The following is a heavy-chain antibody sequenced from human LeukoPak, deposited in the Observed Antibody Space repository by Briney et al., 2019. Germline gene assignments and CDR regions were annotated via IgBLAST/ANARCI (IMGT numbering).Heavy chain of an antibody. D-gene: IGHD1-26*01. J-gene: IGHJ5*02. Sequence: ASVKVSCKASGYTFTSYDINWVRQATGQGLEWMGWMNPNSGNTGYAQKFQGRVTMTRNTSISTAYMELNSLRAEDTAVYYCAKDLTVGATIDWFDPWGQGTLVTVSS. V-gene: IGHV1-8*01. CDR1: GYTFTSYD. CDR3: AKDLTVGATIDWFDP. CDR2: MNPNSGNT.